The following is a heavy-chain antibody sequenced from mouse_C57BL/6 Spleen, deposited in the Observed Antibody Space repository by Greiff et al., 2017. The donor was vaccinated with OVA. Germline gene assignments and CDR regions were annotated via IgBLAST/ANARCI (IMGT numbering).Heavy chain of an antibody. CDR1: GFNIKDYY. CDR3: ARYYYGKDYYAMAY. Sequence: EVQRVESGAELVKPGASVKLSCTASGFNIKDYYMPWVKQRTEQGLEWIGRIDPEDGDTKYAPNFQGKATITADTSSNTAYLQLISLTSVDTAVYYCARYYYGKDYYAMAYWGQGTSVTVSS. J-gene: IGHJ4*01. D-gene: IGHD2-1*01. V-gene: IGHV14-2*01. CDR2: IDPEDGDT.